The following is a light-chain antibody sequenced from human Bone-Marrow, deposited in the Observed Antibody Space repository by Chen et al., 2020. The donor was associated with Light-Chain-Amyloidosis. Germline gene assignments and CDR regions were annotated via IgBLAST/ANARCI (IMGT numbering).Light chain of an antibody. CDR2: AAS. J-gene: IGKJ5*01. CDR1: QRISNY. V-gene: IGKV1-39*01. Sequence: DIQMTQSPSSLSASVGDRVTITCRASQRISNYLNWYQQKPGKAPKLLVHAASTLQSGVPVRFSGSGSGTDFILTISSVQPEDFAIYYCQQSYSMSSITFGQGTRLEIK. CDR3: QQSYSMSSIT.